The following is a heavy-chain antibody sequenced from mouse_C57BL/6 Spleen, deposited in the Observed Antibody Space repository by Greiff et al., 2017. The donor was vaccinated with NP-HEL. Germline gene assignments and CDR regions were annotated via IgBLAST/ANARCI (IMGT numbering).Heavy chain of an antibody. V-gene: IGHV1-42*01. Sequence: VQLQQSGPELVKPGASVKISCKASGYSFTGYYMNWVKQSPEKSLEWIGEINPSTGGTTYNQKFKAKATLTVDKSSSTAYMQLKSLTSEDSAVYYCARKGELGRAWFAYWGQGTLVTVSA. CDR2: INPSTGGT. CDR1: GYSFTGYY. CDR3: ARKGELGRAWFAY. J-gene: IGHJ3*01. D-gene: IGHD4-1*01.